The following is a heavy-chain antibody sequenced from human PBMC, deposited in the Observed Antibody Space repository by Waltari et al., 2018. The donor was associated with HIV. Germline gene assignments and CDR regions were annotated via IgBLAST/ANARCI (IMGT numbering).Heavy chain of an antibody. Sequence: QVQLQESGPGLVNPTETLSLPCPVSGDPISVSSGSWTRQPPGKGLELIGFIYYNGNTNYNPSLKSRVTISMGTSRNHFSLQLTSVTAADTAVYYCARTYSGSYPRWYAFNIWGQGTMVTVSS. CDR3: ARTYSGSYPRWYAFNI. CDR2: IYYNGNT. J-gene: IGHJ3*02. CDR1: GDPISVSS. V-gene: IGHV4-59*01. D-gene: IGHD1-26*01.